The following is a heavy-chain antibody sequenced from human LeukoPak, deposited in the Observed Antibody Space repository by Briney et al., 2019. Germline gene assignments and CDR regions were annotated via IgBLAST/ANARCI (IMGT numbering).Heavy chain of an antibody. D-gene: IGHD3-16*01. CDR3: ASTSMARGGYAFDI. CDR1: GFSFSTYN. V-gene: IGHV3-21*01. J-gene: IGHJ3*02. CDR2: IVNSSRYI. Sequence: PGGSLRLSCAASGFSFSTYNMSWLRQTPGKGLEWVSSIVNSSRYIYHTDSVKGRFTISRDNPRNSLYLQMNSLRAEDTAVYYCASTSMARGGYAFDIWGQGTMVAVSS.